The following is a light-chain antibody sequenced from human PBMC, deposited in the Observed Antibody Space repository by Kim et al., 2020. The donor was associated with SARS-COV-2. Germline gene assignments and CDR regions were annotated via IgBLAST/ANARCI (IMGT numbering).Light chain of an antibody. V-gene: IGKV6-21*02. Sequence: LPPKEKVATTCRASQSIGKSLHWYQQKPDQSPTLLIKFASQSTSGVPSRFSGSGSGTDFTLTINSLEVEDAATYYCHQTSTLPLTFGGGTKVDIK. CDR1: QSIGKS. CDR3: HQTSTLPLT. CDR2: FAS. J-gene: IGKJ4*01.